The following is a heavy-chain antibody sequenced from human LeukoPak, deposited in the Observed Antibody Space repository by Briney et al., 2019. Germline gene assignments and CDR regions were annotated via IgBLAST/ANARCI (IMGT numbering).Heavy chain of an antibody. CDR3: ARKVAGLSYFDN. D-gene: IGHD6-19*01. V-gene: IGHV4-28*01. J-gene: IGHJ4*02. CDR2: IYYTGST. CDR1: YYAISSNNW. Sequence: SDTLSLTCAVSYYAISSNNWWGWVRQPPGKGLEWIGYIYYTGSTYYNPSLKSRVTMSVDTSKNHFSLQLPSVTAGDSAVYYCARKVAGLSYFDNWGQGTLVTVSS.